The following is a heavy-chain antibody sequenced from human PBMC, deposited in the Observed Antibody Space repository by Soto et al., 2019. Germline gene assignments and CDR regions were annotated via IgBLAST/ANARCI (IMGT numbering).Heavy chain of an antibody. CDR3: ARNLTLVRGGAFDI. CDR1: DYSISSGDY. Sequence: PSETLSLTCAVSDYSISSGDYWAWIRQPPWKGLQWIASIYHSGSAYYSPALKSRVIISVDTSKNQYSLKLRSVIAADTAMYYCARNLTLVRGGAFDIWGQGTMVT. J-gene: IGHJ3*02. D-gene: IGHD3-10*01. CDR2: IYHSGSA. V-gene: IGHV4-38-2*01.